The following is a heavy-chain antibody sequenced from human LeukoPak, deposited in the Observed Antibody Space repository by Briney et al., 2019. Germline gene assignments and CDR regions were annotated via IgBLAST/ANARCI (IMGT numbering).Heavy chain of an antibody. CDR3: AGYGSGSYYKAFDF. Sequence: SETLSLTCTVSGDSISSSYWSWIRQPPGKGLEWIGYIYYTGSSYYNPSLKSRATTSIDMSKDQFSLKLSSVTAADTAVYYRAGYGSGSYYKAFDFWGQGILVTVSS. V-gene: IGHV4-59*01. J-gene: IGHJ4*02. CDR2: IYYTGSS. CDR1: GDSISSSY. D-gene: IGHD3-10*01.